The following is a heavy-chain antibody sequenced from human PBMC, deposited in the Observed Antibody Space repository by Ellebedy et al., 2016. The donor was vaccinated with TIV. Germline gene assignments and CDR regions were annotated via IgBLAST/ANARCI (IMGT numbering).Heavy chain of an antibody. V-gene: IGHV3-30*02. D-gene: IGHD6-19*01. CDR2: VRWGGIDK. J-gene: IGHJ3*02. CDR1: GFTFSGYS. CDR3: ARGVRYSSGQDAFDI. Sequence: PGGSLRLSCAASGFTFSGYSMHWVRQAPGKGLEWVAFVRWGGIDKNYADSVKGRFTVSRDNAKNTLYLQMNSLRAEDTAVYYCARGVRYSSGQDAFDIWGQGTMVTVSS.